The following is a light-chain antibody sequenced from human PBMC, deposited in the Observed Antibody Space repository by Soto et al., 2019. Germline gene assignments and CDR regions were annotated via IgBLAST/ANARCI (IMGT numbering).Light chain of an antibody. J-gene: IGLJ2*01. CDR3: AAWDDSLNGHVV. V-gene: IGLV1-44*01. Sequence: QSVLTQPPSASGTPGQRVTIPCSGSSSNIGSNTVNWYQQLPGTAPKLLVYRNNQRPSGVPDRLSRSKSGTSASLAISGLPSEEEADYYCAAWDDSLNGHVVFGGGAKLTVL. CDR2: RNN. CDR1: SSNIGSNT.